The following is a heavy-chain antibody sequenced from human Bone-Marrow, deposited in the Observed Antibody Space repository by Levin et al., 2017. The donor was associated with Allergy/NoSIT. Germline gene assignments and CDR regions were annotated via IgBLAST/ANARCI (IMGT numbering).Heavy chain of an antibody. CDR3: AKDLRQGYSSGSYYFDY. D-gene: IGHD5-18*01. CDR2: VSGNGVSI. CDR1: GFILSSYT. Sequence: ASETLSLTCAASGFILSSYTMSWVRQAPGKGLEWVSGVSGNGVSIYYADSVKGRFTISRDNPKNTLYLQMNGLRAEDTAVYYCAKDLRQGYSSGSYYFDYWGQGTLVTVSS. J-gene: IGHJ4*02. V-gene: IGHV3-23*01.